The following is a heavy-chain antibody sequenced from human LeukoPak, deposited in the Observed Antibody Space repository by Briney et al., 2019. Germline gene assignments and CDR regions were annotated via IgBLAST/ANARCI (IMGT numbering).Heavy chain of an antibody. Sequence: ASVKVSCKASGYTFTGYYLFWVRQAPGQGLEWMGWINPNTGDTRYGQKFQGRVTLTRDTSIRTTYMELSSLRSDDTAVYYCARDERCGNGDNHYPYLGYWGQGTLVTVSS. CDR1: GYTFTGYY. J-gene: IGHJ4*02. V-gene: IGHV1-2*02. CDR3: ARDERCGNGDNHYPYLGY. D-gene: IGHD4/OR15-4a*01. CDR2: INPNTGDT.